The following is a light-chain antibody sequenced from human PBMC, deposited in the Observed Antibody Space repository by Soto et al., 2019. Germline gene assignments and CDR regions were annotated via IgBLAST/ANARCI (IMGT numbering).Light chain of an antibody. Sequence: AIQMTQSPSSLSASLGDRATITCRASQGIRGDLGWYQQKPGKAPKLLISATSTLQSGVPSRFSGRGSGTNFTLTISSLQPEDFATYYCIQDFISPLTVGQGTKVEL. V-gene: IGKV1-6*01. CDR2: ATS. CDR3: IQDFISPLT. J-gene: IGKJ1*01. CDR1: QGIRGD.